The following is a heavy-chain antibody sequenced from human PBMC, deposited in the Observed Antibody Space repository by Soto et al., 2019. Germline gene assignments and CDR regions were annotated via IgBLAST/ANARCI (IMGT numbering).Heavy chain of an antibody. V-gene: IGHV5-51*01. Sequence: PGESLKISCKGSGYNFINYWIGWVRQVPGKGLEWMGNIYPGDFDIKYSPSFRGQVTISVDKSTTTAYLQWSSLKASDTAIYFCARASGGEYYDSSQHYSSYWGRGTLVTVSS. CDR1: GYNFINYW. CDR3: ARASGGEYYDSSQHYSSY. CDR2: IYPGDFDI. D-gene: IGHD3-22*01. J-gene: IGHJ4*02.